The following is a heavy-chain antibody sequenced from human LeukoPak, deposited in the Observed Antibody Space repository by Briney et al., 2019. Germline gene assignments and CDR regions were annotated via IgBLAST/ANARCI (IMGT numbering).Heavy chain of an antibody. CDR2: MYYIGSA. J-gene: IGHJ5*02. Sequence: PSETLSLTCTVSGGSISDHYWNWIRQPPGKGLEWIGYMYYIGSANYNPSLSSRVTMSVDTSKNQFSLKLSSVTAADTAVYYCARGSWFDPWGQGTLVTVSS. V-gene: IGHV4-59*11. CDR1: GGSISDHY. CDR3: ARGSWFDP.